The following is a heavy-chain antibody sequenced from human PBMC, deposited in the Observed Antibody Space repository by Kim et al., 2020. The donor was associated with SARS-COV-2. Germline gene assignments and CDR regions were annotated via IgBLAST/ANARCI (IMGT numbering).Heavy chain of an antibody. D-gene: IGHD3-22*01. J-gene: IGHJ4*02. Sequence: GGSLRLSCAASGFTFDDYAMHWVRQAPGKGLEWVSLISGDGGSTYYADSVKGRFTISRDNSKNSLYLQMNSLRTEDTALYYCAKDRKYYDSSGYYSYWGQGTLVTVSS. CDR1: GFTFDDYA. V-gene: IGHV3-43*02. CDR3: AKDRKYYDSSGYYSY. CDR2: ISGDGGST.